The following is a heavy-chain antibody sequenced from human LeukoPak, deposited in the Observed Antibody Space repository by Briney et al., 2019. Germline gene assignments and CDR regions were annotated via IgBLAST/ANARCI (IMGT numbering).Heavy chain of an antibody. CDR3: ARIGSSWYDYYYYYMDV. CDR1: GDTFANYN. D-gene: IGHD6-13*01. CDR2: MNPNSGNT. V-gene: IGHV1-8*03. Sequence: GASVKVSCKASGDTFANYNVNWVRQAAGQGLEWMGWMNPNSGNTGYAQKFQGRVTITRNTSISTAYMELSSLRSEDTAVYYCARIGSSWYDYYYYYMDVWGKGTTVTVSS. J-gene: IGHJ6*03.